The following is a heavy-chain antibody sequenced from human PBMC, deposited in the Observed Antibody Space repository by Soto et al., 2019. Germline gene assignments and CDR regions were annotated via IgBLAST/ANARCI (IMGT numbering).Heavy chain of an antibody. CDR1: GFPLSTSGVG. V-gene: IGHV2-5*02. CDR2: IYWDDDK. CDR3: AQIREYSGYDSFDY. J-gene: IGHJ4*02. D-gene: IGHD5-12*01. Sequence: QITLKESGPTLVKPTQTLTLTCTFSGFPLSTSGVGVGWIRQPPGKALEWLALIYWDDDKRYSPSLKSRLTITKDTSKNQVVLTMTNMDPVDTATYYCAQIREYSGYDSFDYWGQGTLVTVSS.